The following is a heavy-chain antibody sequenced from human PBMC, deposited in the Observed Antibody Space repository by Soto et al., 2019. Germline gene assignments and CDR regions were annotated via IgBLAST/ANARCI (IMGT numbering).Heavy chain of an antibody. CDR1: GGSISSSSYY. J-gene: IGHJ6*03. V-gene: IGHV4-39*01. CDR2: IYYSGST. CDR3: ARRRHIVVVVAAIPYYYYYMDV. Sequence: QLQLQESGPGLVKPSETLSLTCTVSGGSISSSSYYWGWIRQPPGKGLEWIGSIYYSGSTYYNPSLKSRVTISVDTSKNQFSLKLSFVTAADTAVYYCARRRHIVVVVAAIPYYYYYMDVWGKGTTVTVSS. D-gene: IGHD2-15*01.